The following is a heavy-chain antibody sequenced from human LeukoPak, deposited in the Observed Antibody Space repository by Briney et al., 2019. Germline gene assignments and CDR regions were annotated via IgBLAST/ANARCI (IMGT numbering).Heavy chain of an antibody. CDR2: SYSAGAT. D-gene: IGHD5-12*01. CDR3: AKDMQTWPRFPDY. CDR1: GFTVSSNL. V-gene: IGHV3-53*01. Sequence: GGSLRLSCAASGFTVSSNLMTWVRQSPGRGLEWLSSSYSAGATYYADSVKGRFTSSRDNPKNTLYLQINSLRAEDTAVYYCAKDMQTWPRFPDYWGQGTLVTVSS. J-gene: IGHJ4*02.